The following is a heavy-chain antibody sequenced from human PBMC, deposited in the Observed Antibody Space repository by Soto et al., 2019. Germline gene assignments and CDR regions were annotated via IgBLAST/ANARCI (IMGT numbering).Heavy chain of an antibody. D-gene: IGHD3-22*01. V-gene: IGHV1-69*13. CDR1: GGTFSSYA. CDR2: IIPIFGTA. J-gene: IGHJ4*02. CDR3: ARDFYYYDSSGYYLIDY. Sequence: GASVKVSCKASGGTFSSYAISWVRQAPGQGLEWMGGIIPIFGTANYAQKFQGRVTITADESTSTAYMELSSLRSEDTAVYYCARDFYYYDSSGYYLIDYWGQGTLVTVSS.